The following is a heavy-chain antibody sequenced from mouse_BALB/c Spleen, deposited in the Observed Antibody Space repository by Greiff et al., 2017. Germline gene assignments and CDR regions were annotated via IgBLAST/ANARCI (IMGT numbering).Heavy chain of an antibody. CDR2: IWSGGST. D-gene: IGHD1-1*01. CDR1: GFSLTSYG. CDR3: ARNSLIYYYGSSYYYAMDY. Sequence: VQRVESGPGLVQPSQSLSITCTVSGFSLTSYGVHWVRQSPGKGLEWLGVIWSGGSTDYNAAFISRLSISKDNSKSQVFFKMNSLQANDTAIYYCARNSLIYYYGSSYYYAMDYWGQGTSVTVSS. V-gene: IGHV2-2*02. J-gene: IGHJ4*01.